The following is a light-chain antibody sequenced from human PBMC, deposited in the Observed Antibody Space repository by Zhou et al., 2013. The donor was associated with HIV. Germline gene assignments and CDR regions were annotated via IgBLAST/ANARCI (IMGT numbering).Light chain of an antibody. CDR3: QQYDNLPES. CDR1: QSLLHSNGYNY. V-gene: IGKV2-28*01. CDR2: MAS. J-gene: IGKJ2*03. Sequence: DIVMTQSPLSLPVTPGEPASISCRSSQSLLHSNGYNYLDWYLQKPGQSPQLLIYMASNRASGVPDRFSGSGSGTDFTFTISSLQPEDIATYYCQQYDNLPESFGQGTKLEIK.